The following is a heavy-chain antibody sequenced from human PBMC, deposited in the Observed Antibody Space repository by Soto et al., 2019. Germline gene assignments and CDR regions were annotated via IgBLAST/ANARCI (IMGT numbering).Heavy chain of an antibody. D-gene: IGHD5-12*01. V-gene: IGHV3-7*01. CDR2: IKQDGSEK. J-gene: IGHJ4*02. CDR1: GFTFSSYW. CDR3: AREVGYSGYDPDHFDY. Sequence: EVQLVESGGGLVQPGGSLRLSCAASGFTFSSYWMSWVRQAPGKGLEWVANIKQDGSEKYYVDSVKGRFTISRDNAKNSLYLQMNSLRAEDTAVYYCAREVGYSGYDPDHFDYWGQGTLVTVSS.